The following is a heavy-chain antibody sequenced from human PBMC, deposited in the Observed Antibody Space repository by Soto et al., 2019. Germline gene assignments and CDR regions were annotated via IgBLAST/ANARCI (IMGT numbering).Heavy chain of an antibody. Sequence: HVQLQEPCPGLVKPSATLSLSCTVSGGSISSYYWSWFRQSPGKRMEWIGYVHHSWGSSYNPSLQSRGAVSVDLAQSQFSPKVTSVTATVTAVYYCARQGFGPLHGLVDVWGQGTTVTVSS. J-gene: IGHJ6*02. CDR2: VHHSWGS. CDR3: ARQGFGPLHGLVDV. CDR1: GGSISSYY. V-gene: IGHV4-59*08. D-gene: IGHD3-10*01.